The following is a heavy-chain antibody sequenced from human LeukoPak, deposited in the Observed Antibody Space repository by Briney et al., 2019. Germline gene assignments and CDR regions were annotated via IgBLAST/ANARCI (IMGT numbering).Heavy chain of an antibody. Sequence: GGSLRLSCAASGFTFSSYGMHRVRQAPGKGLEWVAFIRYDGSNKYYADSVKGRFTIPRDNFKNTLYLQVNSLRAEDTAVYYCARETRTGAFDYWGQGTLVTVSS. D-gene: IGHD1-1*01. J-gene: IGHJ4*02. CDR2: IRYDGSNK. V-gene: IGHV3-30*02. CDR3: ARETRTGAFDY. CDR1: GFTFSSYG.